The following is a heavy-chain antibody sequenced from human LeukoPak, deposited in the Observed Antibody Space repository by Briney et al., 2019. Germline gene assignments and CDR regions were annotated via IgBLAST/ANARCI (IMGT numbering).Heavy chain of an antibody. V-gene: IGHV1-69*04. J-gene: IGHJ5*02. Sequence: SVKVSCKASGANFSSFALAWVRQAPGQGLEWMGRIIPNLGSVNYAQNFQGRATITADKSTSTGFMELSSLRSEDTAVYYCARAVDDILAGYYWGDWFDPWGQGTLVTVSS. CDR1: GANFSSFA. CDR3: ARAVDDILAGYYWGDWFDP. CDR2: IIPNLGSV. D-gene: IGHD3-9*01.